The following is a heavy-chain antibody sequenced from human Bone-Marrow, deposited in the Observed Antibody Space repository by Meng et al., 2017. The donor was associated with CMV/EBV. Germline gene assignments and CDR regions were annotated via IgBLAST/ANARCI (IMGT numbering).Heavy chain of an antibody. CDR2: IYYSGST. J-gene: IGHJ3*02. V-gene: IGHV4-61*01. D-gene: IGHD3-22*01. Sequence: GSLRLSCTVSGGSVNSGSYYWSWIRQPPGKGLEWIGYIYYSGSTNYNPSLKSRVTISVDTSKNQFSLKLSSVTAADTAVYYCARGAYYYDSPHDAFDIWGQGTMVTVSS. CDR1: GGSVNSGSYY. CDR3: ARGAYYYDSPHDAFDI.